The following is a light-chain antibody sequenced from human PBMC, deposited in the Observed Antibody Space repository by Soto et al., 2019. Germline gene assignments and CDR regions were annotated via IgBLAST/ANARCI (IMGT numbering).Light chain of an antibody. CDR2: GAF. CDR1: QSVSSSY. Sequence: EIVLTQSPGTLSLSPRERATLSCRASQSVSSSYLAWYQQQPGQAPRLLIHGAFTTATGVPDRFSGRGSGTDFTLTISRLEPEDFAMYDCQQYGSPPTWTFGQGTKVEIK. V-gene: IGKV3-20*01. CDR3: QQYGSPPTWT. J-gene: IGKJ1*01.